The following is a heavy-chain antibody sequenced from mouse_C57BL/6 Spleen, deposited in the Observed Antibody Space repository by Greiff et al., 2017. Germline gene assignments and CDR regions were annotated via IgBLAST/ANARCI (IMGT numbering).Heavy chain of an antibody. CDR3: ANYGSSRYYAMDY. Sequence: VQLQESGAELAKPGASVKLSCKASGYTFTSYWMHWVKQRPGQGLEWIGYINPSSGYTKYNQKFKDKATLTADKSSITAYMQLSSLTYEDSAVYYCANYGSSRYYAMDYWGQGTSVTVSS. J-gene: IGHJ4*01. CDR1: GYTFTSYW. V-gene: IGHV1-7*01. D-gene: IGHD1-1*01. CDR2: INPSSGYT.